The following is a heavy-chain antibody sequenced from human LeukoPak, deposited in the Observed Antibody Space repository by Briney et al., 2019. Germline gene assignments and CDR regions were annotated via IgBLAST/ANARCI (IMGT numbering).Heavy chain of an antibody. CDR3: AREKDLEERLAVAGTDLGY. CDR1: GYTFTSYY. V-gene: IGHV1-46*01. Sequence: GASVKVSCKASGYTFTSYYMRWVRQAPGQGLEWMGIINPSGGSTSYAQKFQGRVTMTRDTSTSTVYMELSSLRSEDTAVYYCAREKDLEERLAVAGTDLGYWGQGTLVTVSS. D-gene: IGHD6-19*01. CDR2: INPSGGST. J-gene: IGHJ4*02.